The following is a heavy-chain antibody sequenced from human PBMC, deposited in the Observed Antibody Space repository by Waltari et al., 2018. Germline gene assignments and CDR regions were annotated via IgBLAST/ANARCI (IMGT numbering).Heavy chain of an antibody. J-gene: IGHJ4*02. CDR3: ARLDPYYYDSSGYPADY. CDR1: GGSFRGYY. CDR2: INHSGST. V-gene: IGHV4-34*01. Sequence: QVQLQQWGAGLLKPSETLSLTCAVYGGSFRGYYWSWIRQPPGQGLEWIGEINHSGSTNYNPSLKSRVTISVDTSKNQFSLKLSSVTAADTAVYYCARLDPYYYDSSGYPADYWGQGTLVTVSS. D-gene: IGHD3-22*01.